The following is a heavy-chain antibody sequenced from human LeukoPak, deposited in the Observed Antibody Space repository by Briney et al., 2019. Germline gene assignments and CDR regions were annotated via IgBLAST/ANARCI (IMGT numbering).Heavy chain of an antibody. V-gene: IGHV4-59*01. J-gene: IGHJ3*02. CDR1: GGSISSYY. CDR3: AGRLWRRDGYNLSAFDI. Sequence: SETLSLTCTVSGGSISSYYRHWIRQPPGKGLEWIAYIYYSGSTNYNPSPKSRVTISVDTSKTQFSLKLSSVTATDTAVYYCAGRLWRRDGYNLSAFDIWGQGTMVTVSS. CDR2: IYYSGST. D-gene: IGHD5-24*01.